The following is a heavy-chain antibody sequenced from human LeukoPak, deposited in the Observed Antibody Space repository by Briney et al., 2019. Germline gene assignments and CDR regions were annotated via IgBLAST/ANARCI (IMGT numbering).Heavy chain of an antibody. V-gene: IGHV4-39*01. CDR2: IYYSGST. D-gene: IGHD3-10*01. Sequence: PSETLSLTCTVSGGSISSSSYYWGWLRQPPGKGLEWIGSIYYSGSTYYNPSLKSRVTTSVDTSKNQFSLKLSSVTAADTAVYYCARRGGNGYYYGSGSYYFDYWGQGTLVTVSS. J-gene: IGHJ4*02. CDR3: ARRGGNGYYYGSGSYYFDY. CDR1: GGSISSSSYY.